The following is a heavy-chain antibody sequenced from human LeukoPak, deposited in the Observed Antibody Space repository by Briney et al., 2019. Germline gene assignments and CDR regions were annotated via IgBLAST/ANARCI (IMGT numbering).Heavy chain of an antibody. V-gene: IGHV3-73*01. J-gene: IGHJ4*02. CDR1: GFTFSDSA. CDR3: TRRYYHDSSGNYQNDY. D-gene: IGHD3-22*01. Sequence: GGSLRLSCAVSGFTFSDSAMHWVRQASGKGLEWAGRIRSKANSYATTYDASVRGRFTISRDDSKNTAYLQMNGLKTEDTAVYYCTRRYYHDSSGNYQNDYWGQGTLVTVSP. CDR2: IRSKANSYAT.